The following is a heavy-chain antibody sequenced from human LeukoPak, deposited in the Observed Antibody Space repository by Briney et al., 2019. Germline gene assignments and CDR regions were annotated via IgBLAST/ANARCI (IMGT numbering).Heavy chain of an antibody. D-gene: IGHD1-7*01. CDR3: ARRLGLHAFDV. V-gene: IGHV5-51*01. CDR1: GYTFTSYW. CDR2: SYPPDSAT. Sequence: GESLKISCKGSGYTFTSYWIGWVRQMPGKGLEWVGISYPPDSATRYSPSSRGQVTISADNSISTAYLHWSSLKASDTAMYYCARRLGLHAFDVWGQGTMVTVSS. J-gene: IGHJ3*01.